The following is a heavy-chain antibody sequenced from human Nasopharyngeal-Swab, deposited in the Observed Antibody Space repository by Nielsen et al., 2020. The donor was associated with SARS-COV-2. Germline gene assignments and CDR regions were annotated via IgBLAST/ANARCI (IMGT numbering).Heavy chain of an antibody. CDR1: GGSISSYY. Sequence: SETLSLTCTVSGGSISSYYWSWIRQPPGKGLEWIGYIYYSGSTNYNPSLKSRVTISVDTSKNQFSLKLSSVTAADTAVYYWARDTGVEYYYGSGGYGMDVWGQGTTVTVSS. V-gene: IGHV4-59*13. CDR2: IYYSGST. D-gene: IGHD3-10*01. J-gene: IGHJ6*02. CDR3: ARDTGVEYYYGSGGYGMDV.